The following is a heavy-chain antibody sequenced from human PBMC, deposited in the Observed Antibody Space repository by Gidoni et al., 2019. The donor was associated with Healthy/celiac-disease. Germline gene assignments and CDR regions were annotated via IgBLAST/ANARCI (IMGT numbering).Heavy chain of an antibody. CDR1: GLTLSTAR. J-gene: IGHJ1*01. CDR2: IKSKTDGGTT. Sequence: EVQLVEYGGGLVKPGGSLRLSCAASGLTLSTARMSWVRQAPGKGLEWVGRIKSKTDGGTTDYAAPVKGRFTISRDDSENTLYLQMNSLKTEDTAVYYCTTDPGSGWYREYFQHWGQGTLVTVSS. V-gene: IGHV3-15*01. CDR3: TTDPGSGWYREYFQH. D-gene: IGHD6-19*01.